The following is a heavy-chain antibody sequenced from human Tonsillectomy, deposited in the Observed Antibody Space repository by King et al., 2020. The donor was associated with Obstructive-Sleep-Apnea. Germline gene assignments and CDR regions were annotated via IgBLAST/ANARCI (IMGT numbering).Heavy chain of an antibody. CDR3: AREGYYGSGSSFDY. CDR2: INSDGSST. D-gene: IGHD3-10*01. J-gene: IGHJ4*02. V-gene: IGHV3-74*01. CDR1: GFTFSSYW. Sequence: LVESGGGLVQPGGSLRLSCAASGFTFSSYWMHWVRHAPGKGLVWVSRINSDGSSTSYADSVKGRFTISSDNAKNTLYLQLNSLRAEDTAVYYCAREGYYGSGSSFDYWGQGTLVTVSS.